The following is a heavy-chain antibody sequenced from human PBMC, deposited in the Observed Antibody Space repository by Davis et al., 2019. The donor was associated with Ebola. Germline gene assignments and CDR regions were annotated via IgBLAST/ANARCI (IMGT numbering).Heavy chain of an antibody. V-gene: IGHV3-30*04. CDR3: ARDTNYYDSSGYYSLYYYGMDV. J-gene: IGHJ6*02. Sequence: GGSLRLSCAASGFTFNSYAMHWVRQAPGKGLEWVAVISYDGSNKYYADSVKGRFTISRDNSKNTLYLQMNSLRAEDTAVYYCARDTNYYDSSGYYSLYYYGMDVWGQGTTVTVSS. CDR1: GFTFNSYA. D-gene: IGHD3-22*01. CDR2: ISYDGSNK.